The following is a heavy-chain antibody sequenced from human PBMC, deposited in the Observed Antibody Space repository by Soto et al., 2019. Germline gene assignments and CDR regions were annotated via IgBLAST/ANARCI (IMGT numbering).Heavy chain of an antibody. CDR1: GFTFSSYW. D-gene: IGHD5-12*01. J-gene: IGHJ3*02. CDR3: AKSRRGGGYKNAFDI. CDR2: VSGSGGTT. Sequence: GWSLRLSCAASGFTFSSYWMSWVRQAPGKGLEWVSAVSGSGGTTYYADSVKGRFTISRDNSKNTLYLQMSSLRAGDTAVCYCAKSRRGGGYKNAFDIWGQGTMVT. V-gene: IGHV3-23*01.